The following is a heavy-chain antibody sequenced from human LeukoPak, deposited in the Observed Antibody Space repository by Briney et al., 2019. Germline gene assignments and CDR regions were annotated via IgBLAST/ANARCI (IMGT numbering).Heavy chain of an antibody. D-gene: IGHD2-15*01. CDR1: GGTFSSYA. J-gene: IGHJ4*02. CDR3: ARGAYCSGGSCYRPFDY. CDR2: IIPIFGTA. V-gene: IGHV1-69*05. Sequence: ASVKVSCKASGGTFSSYAISWVRQAPGQGLELMGRIIPIFGTANYAQKFQGRVTITTDESTSTAYMELSSLRSEDTAVYYCARGAYCSGGSCYRPFDYWGQGTLVTVSS.